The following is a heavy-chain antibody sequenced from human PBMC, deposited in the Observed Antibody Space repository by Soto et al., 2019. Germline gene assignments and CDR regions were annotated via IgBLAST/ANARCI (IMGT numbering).Heavy chain of an antibody. J-gene: IGHJ4*02. CDR2: IYWDDDK. CDR1: GFSLSTSGVS. D-gene: IGHD5-12*01. CDR3: AHVYGGYDNFAY. V-gene: IGHV2-5*02. Sequence: QITLKESGPTLVKPTQTLTLTCTFSGFSLSTSGVSVGWSRQPPGKALEWLALIYWDDDKRYSPSLKSRLTITKDTTKNQVVLTMTNMDPVDTATYNCAHVYGGYDNFAYWGQGTLVTVSS.